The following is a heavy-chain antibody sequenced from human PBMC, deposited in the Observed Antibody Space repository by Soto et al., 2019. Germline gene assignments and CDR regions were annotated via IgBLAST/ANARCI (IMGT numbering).Heavy chain of an antibody. CDR1: GYTFTGYY. D-gene: IGHD3-3*01. J-gene: IGHJ4*02. CDR2: INPNSGGT. CDR3: ASLIGQYYDFWSGPFY. V-gene: IGHV1-2*02. Sequence: ASVKVSCKASGYTFTGYYMHWVRQASGQGLEWMGWINPNSGGTNYAQKFQGRVTMTRDTSISTAYMELSRLRSDDTAVYYCASLIGQYYDFWSGPFYWGQGTLVTVSS.